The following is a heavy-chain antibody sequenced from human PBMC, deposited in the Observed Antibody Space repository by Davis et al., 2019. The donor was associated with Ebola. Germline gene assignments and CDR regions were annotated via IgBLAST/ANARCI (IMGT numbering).Heavy chain of an antibody. CDR1: GFTVSSNY. D-gene: IGHD3-10*01. V-gene: IGHV3-21*04. CDR3: ARGFRARYYYYGMDV. Sequence: GGSLRLSCAASGFTVSSNYMSCVRQAPGKGLEWVSSISSSSSYIYYADSVKGRFTISRDNAKNSRYLQMNSLRAEDTAVYYCARGFRARYYYYGMDVWGQGTTVTVSS. J-gene: IGHJ6*02. CDR2: ISSSSSYI.